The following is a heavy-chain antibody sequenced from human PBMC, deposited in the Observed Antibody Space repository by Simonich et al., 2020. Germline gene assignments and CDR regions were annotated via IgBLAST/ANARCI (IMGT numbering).Heavy chain of an antibody. CDR1: GFTFSRYA. D-gene: IGHD7-27*01. Sequence: QVQLVESGGGVVQPGRSLRLSCAASGFTFSRYALHWVRQAPGEGVEVVSVIPYYGSNKYYADSVKSLFTISRDNSKNTLYLQMNSLSAEDTAVYYCARDRNWGWFDPWGQGTLVTVSS. CDR2: IPYYGSNK. V-gene: IGHV3-30*07. CDR3: ARDRNWGWFDP. J-gene: IGHJ5*02.